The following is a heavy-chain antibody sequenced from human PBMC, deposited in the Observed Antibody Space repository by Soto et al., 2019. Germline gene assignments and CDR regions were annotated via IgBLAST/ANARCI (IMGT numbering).Heavy chain of an antibody. Sequence: PGESLKISCKGSGYSFTSYWIGWVRQMPGKGLEWMGIIYPGDSDTRYSPSFQGQVTISADKSISTAYLQWSSLKASDTAMYYCARRAIAAAGTTRLWYYYYGMDVWGQGTTVTVSS. CDR2: IYPGDSDT. V-gene: IGHV5-51*01. D-gene: IGHD6-13*01. J-gene: IGHJ6*02. CDR1: GYSFTSYW. CDR3: ARRAIAAAGTTRLWYYYYGMDV.